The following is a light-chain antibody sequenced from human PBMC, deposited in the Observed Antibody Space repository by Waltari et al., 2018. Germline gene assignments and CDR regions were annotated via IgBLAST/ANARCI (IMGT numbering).Light chain of an antibody. CDR1: SSDVGAYNP. V-gene: IGLV2-14*03. Sequence: QSALTQPASVSGSPGQSITISCTGTSSDVGAYNPVCWYQQPPGKAPQLMTYDVRNRPSGVFNRFSGSRSGKPASLTISGLHPEDEADYYCSSYTTSGTWVFGGGTKLTVV. CDR2: DVR. J-gene: IGLJ3*02. CDR3: SSYTTSGTWV.